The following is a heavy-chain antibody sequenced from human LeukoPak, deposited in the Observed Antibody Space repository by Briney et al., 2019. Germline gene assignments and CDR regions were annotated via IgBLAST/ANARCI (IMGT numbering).Heavy chain of an antibody. CDR1: GYTFTSYD. V-gene: IGHV1-8*01. Sequence: ASVKVSCKASGYTFTSYDINWVRQATGQGLEWMGWMNPNSGNTGYAQKFQGRVTMTRNTSISTAYMELSSLRSEDTAVYYCARGVVELGPWYYYYYGMDVWGQGTTVTVSS. D-gene: IGHD6-6*01. CDR3: ARGVVELGPWYYYYYGMDV. CDR2: MNPNSGNT. J-gene: IGHJ6*02.